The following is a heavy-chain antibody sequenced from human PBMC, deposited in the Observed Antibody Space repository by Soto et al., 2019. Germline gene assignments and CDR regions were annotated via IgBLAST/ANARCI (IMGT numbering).Heavy chain of an antibody. CDR1: GLDVSGNY. V-gene: IGHV3-23*01. Sequence: PGGSLRLSCAVSGLDVSGNYMSWVRQAPGKGLEWVSAISGSGGSTYYADSVKGRFTISRDNSKNTLYLQMNSLRAEDTAVYYCARSYYYDSSGYSAYFDYWGQGTLVTVSS. D-gene: IGHD3-22*01. CDR2: ISGSGGST. CDR3: ARSYYYDSSGYSAYFDY. J-gene: IGHJ4*02.